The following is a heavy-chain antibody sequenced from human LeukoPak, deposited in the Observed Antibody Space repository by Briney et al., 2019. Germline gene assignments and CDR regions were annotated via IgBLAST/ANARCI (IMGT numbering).Heavy chain of an antibody. D-gene: IGHD3-3*01. V-gene: IGHV3-43*02. J-gene: IGHJ4*02. CDR2: TSGSGGTT. CDR3: AKDLPQYYDFWSGYYGGFDY. Sequence: GGSLRLSCAASGFTFSSYAMTWVRQAPGKGLEWVSLTSGSGGTTYYADSVKGRFTISRDNSKNSLYLQMNSLRTEDTALYYCAKDLPQYYDFWSGYYGGFDYWGQGTLVTVSS. CDR1: GFTFSSYA.